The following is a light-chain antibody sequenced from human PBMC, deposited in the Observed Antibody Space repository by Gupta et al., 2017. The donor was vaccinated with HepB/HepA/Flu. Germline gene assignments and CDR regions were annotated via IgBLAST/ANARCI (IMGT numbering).Light chain of an antibody. J-gene: IGLJ2*01. CDR1: SANIGSNT. CDR2: GKN. V-gene: IGLV1-44*01. CDR3: AAWDDSLKGRV. Sequence: QSVLTQPPSASGTPGQRVTIPCSGGSANIGSNTVHWYQHLPGTAPKLLSYGKNQRPSGVPDRFSCSTSGTSASLAISGLQSEDEADYYCAAWDDSLKGRVFGGGTKLTVL.